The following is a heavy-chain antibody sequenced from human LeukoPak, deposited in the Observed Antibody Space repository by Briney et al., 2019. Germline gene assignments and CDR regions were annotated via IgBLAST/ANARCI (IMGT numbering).Heavy chain of an antibody. Sequence: PGGSLRLSCAASGFTFSNYAMSWVRQAPGKGLEWVSVISGNGGRTHYADSVKGRFTISRDNSKNTLYLQMTSLRVEDTAVYYCAKVQRDIVVVIAIFSFDYWGQGTLVTVSS. CDR1: GFTFSNYA. CDR2: ISGNGGRT. D-gene: IGHD2-21*01. J-gene: IGHJ4*02. CDR3: AKVQRDIVVVIAIFSFDY. V-gene: IGHV3-23*01.